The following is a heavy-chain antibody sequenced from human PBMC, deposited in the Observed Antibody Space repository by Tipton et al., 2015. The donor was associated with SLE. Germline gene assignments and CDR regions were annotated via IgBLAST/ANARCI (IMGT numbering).Heavy chain of an antibody. CDR1: GGSFSGSY. CDR3: ARGGTVVTPGAEYFQH. CDR2: INHSGST. D-gene: IGHD4-23*01. Sequence: TLSLTCAVYGGSFSGSYWSWIRQPPGKGLEWIGEINHSGSTNYNPSLKSRVTISVDTSKNQFSLKLSSVTAADTAVYYCARGGTVVTPGAEYFQHWGQGTLVTVSS. J-gene: IGHJ1*01. V-gene: IGHV4-34*01.